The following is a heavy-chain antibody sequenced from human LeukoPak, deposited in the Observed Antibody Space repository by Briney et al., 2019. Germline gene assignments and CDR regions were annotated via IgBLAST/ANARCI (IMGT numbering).Heavy chain of an antibody. V-gene: IGHV4-39*01. CDR2: IYFIGIT. Sequence: KPSETLSLTCTVSGDSISRSTDFWGWIRQPPGKGLEWIGSIYFIGITYYNPSLKSRVTISVDTSKNQFSLKLSSVTAADTAVYYCARSHRDPYNIDFWGQGTLVTVSS. CDR3: ARSHRDPYNIDF. CDR1: GDSISRSTDF. D-gene: IGHD5-24*01. J-gene: IGHJ4*02.